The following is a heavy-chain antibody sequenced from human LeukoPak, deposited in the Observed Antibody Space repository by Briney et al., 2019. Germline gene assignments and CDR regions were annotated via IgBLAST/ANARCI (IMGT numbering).Heavy chain of an antibody. CDR1: GFTFSSYW. CDR2: INTDGSST. D-gene: IGHD2-2*01. J-gene: IGHJ4*02. CDR3: AKDLPAAYFDS. Sequence: GGSLRLSCAASGFTFSSYWMHWVRQAPGKGLVWVSRINTDGSSTSYADSVKGRFTISRDNSKNTVYLQMSSLRPEDTAVYYCAKDLPAAYFDSWGQGTLVTVSS. V-gene: IGHV3-74*01.